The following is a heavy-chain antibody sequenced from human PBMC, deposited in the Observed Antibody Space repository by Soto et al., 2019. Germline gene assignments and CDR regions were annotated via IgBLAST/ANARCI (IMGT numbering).Heavy chain of an antibody. Sequence: ASVKVSCKASGYTFTGYYMHWVRQAPGQGLEWMGWINPNSGGTNYAQKFQGWVTMTRDTSISTAYMELSRLRSDDTAVYYCAREPGGLLWFGELLPQTRYYYGMDVWGQGTTVTVSS. CDR3: AREPGGLLWFGELLPQTRYYYGMDV. V-gene: IGHV1-2*04. D-gene: IGHD3-10*01. CDR1: GYTFTGYY. CDR2: INPNSGGT. J-gene: IGHJ6*02.